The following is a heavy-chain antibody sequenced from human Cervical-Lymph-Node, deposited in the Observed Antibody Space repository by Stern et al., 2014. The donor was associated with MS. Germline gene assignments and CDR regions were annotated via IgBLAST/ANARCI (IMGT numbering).Heavy chain of an antibody. CDR2: VYYSGIT. J-gene: IGHJ2*01. Sequence: QLQLQESGPGLVKPSETLSLTCTVSGGSITNRDYWGWIRQSPGKGLEWIGSVYYSGITYYRPSLKSRAPISLDTSRNQFFLRLNSVTATDTAVYFCARGVTAVTNYVPNWCFDLWGRGTLVTVSS. CDR3: ARGVTAVTNYVPNWCFDL. V-gene: IGHV4-39*02. D-gene: IGHD4-11*01. CDR1: GGSITNRDY.